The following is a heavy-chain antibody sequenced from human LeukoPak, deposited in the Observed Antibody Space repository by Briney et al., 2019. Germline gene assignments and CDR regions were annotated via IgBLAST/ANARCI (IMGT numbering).Heavy chain of an antibody. J-gene: IGHJ4*02. Sequence: SVKVSCKASGGTFSSYAISWVRQAPGQGLEWMGGIIPIFGTATYAQKFQGRVTITTDESTSTAYMELSSLRSEDTAVYYCARAYYYDSSGYGLDYWGQGTLVTVSS. CDR3: ARAYYYDSSGYGLDY. CDR2: IIPIFGTA. V-gene: IGHV1-69*05. CDR1: GGTFSSYA. D-gene: IGHD3-22*01.